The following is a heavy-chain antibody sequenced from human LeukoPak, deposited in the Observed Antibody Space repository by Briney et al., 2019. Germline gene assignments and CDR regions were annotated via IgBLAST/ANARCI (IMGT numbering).Heavy chain of an antibody. CDR2: ISSSSSYI. Sequence: GGSLRLSCAASGFTFSSYSMNWVRQAPGKGLEWVSSISSSSSYIYYADSVKGRFTISRDNAKNSLYLQMNSLRAEDTAVYYCAGGKQREYQLPRGDYWGRGTLVTVSS. J-gene: IGHJ4*02. CDR1: GFTFSSYS. V-gene: IGHV3-21*01. D-gene: IGHD2-2*01. CDR3: AGGKQREYQLPRGDY.